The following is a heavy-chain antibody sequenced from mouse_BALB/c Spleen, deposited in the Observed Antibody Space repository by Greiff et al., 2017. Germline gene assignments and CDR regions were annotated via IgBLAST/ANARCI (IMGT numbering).Heavy chain of an antibody. CDR2: IWAGGST. D-gene: IGHD2-1*01. Sequence: QVQLKESGPGLVAPSQTLSITCTVSGFSLTSYGVHWVRQPPGKGLEWLGVIWAGGSTNYNSALMSRLSISKDNSKNQVFLKMNSLQTDDTAMYYCARENGNYCFAYWGQGTLVTVSA. J-gene: IGHJ3*01. CDR3: ARENGNYCFAY. CDR1: GFSLTSYG. V-gene: IGHV2-9*02.